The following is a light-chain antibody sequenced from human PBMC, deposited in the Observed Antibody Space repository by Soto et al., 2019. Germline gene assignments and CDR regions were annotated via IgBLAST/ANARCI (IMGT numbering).Light chain of an antibody. V-gene: IGLV3-25*03. Sequence: SYELTQPPSVSVSPGQTARITCSGDALPKQYAYWYQQKPGQAPVLVIYKDSERPSGIPERFSGSSSGTTVTLTISGVQAEDEADYYCQSADSSGTRVCGGGTKLTVL. CDR3: QSADSSGTRV. CDR2: KDS. J-gene: IGLJ2*01. CDR1: ALPKQY.